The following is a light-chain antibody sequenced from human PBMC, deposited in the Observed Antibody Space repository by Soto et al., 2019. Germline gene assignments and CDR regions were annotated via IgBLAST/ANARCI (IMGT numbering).Light chain of an antibody. J-gene: IGLJ1*01. CDR1: SSDVGGYNY. CDR2: EVT. Sequence: QSALTQPPSASGSPGQSVTISCTGTSSDVGGYNYVSWYQQHPGKAPRLMIYEVTKRPSGVPDRFSGSKSGSTASLTVSGLQAEDEADYYCSSYADNYSYVFGTGTKLTVL. CDR3: SSYADNYSYV. V-gene: IGLV2-8*01.